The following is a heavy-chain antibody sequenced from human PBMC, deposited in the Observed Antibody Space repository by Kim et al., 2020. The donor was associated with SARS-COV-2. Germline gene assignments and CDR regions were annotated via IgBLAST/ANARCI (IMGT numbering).Heavy chain of an antibody. Sequence: IQYADYVKDRFTISRDNDKNSLYLQMNSLRDEDTAVYYCARELPYNYFDYWGQGALVTVSS. V-gene: IGHV3-48*02. D-gene: IGHD5-18*01. CDR3: ARELPYNYFDY. CDR2: I. J-gene: IGHJ4*02.